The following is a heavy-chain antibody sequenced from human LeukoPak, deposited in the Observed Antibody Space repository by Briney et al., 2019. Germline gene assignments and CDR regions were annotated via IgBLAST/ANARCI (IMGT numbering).Heavy chain of an antibody. V-gene: IGHV1-8*01. CDR2: MKPNSGNT. J-gene: IGHJ6*02. CDR3: ARVATMDYYYYGMDV. Sequence: ASVKVSCKASGYTFTSYDINWVRQATEHGLEWMGWMKPNSGNTGYAQKFQSRVTMTRNTSISTAYMELSSLRSEDTAVYYCARVATMDYYYYGMDVWGQGTTVTVSS. D-gene: IGHD5-12*01. CDR1: GYTFTSYD.